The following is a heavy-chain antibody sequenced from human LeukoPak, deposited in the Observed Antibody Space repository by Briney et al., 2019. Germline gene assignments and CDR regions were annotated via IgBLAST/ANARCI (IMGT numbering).Heavy chain of an antibody. CDR2: INPNSGGT. V-gene: IGHV1-2*02. Sequence: ASVKVSCKASGYTFTGYYMHWVRQAPGQGLEWMGWINPNSGGTNYAQKLQGRVTMTRDTSISTAYMELGRLRSDDTAVYYCARDVEMATNGFDYWGQGTLVTVSS. CDR1: GYTFTGYY. CDR3: ARDVEMATNGFDY. D-gene: IGHD5-24*01. J-gene: IGHJ4*02.